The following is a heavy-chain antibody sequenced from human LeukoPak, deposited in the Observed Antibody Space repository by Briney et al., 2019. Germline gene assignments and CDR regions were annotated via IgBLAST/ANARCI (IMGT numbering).Heavy chain of an antibody. Sequence: ASVKVSCKASGYTFTSYGINWGRQAPGQGLEWMGWISANNGDTNYAQNLQGRVTMTTDKSTSTAYMELRSLRSDDTAVYYCARGVWSDYWGQGTLVTVSS. CDR2: ISANNGDT. J-gene: IGHJ4*02. CDR1: GYTFTSYG. V-gene: IGHV1-18*01. CDR3: ARGVWSDY. D-gene: IGHD2-8*01.